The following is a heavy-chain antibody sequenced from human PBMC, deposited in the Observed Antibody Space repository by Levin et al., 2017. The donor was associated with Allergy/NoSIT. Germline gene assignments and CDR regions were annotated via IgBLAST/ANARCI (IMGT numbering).Heavy chain of an antibody. CDR1: GGSLSSSY. J-gene: IGHJ3*02. D-gene: IGHD5-18*01. V-gene: IGHV4-59*08. Sequence: SQTLSLTCTVSGGSLSSSYWSWIRQPPGKGLEWIGYIFKSGSTNYNPSLRSRVTMSVDTSKIHFSLKLSSVTATDTAVYYCARHAGGYSFDIWGQGTMVTVSS. CDR2: IFKSGST. CDR3: ARHAGGYSFDI.